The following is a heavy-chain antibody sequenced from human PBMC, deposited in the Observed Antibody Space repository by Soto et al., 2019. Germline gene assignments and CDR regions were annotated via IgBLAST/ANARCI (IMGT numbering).Heavy chain of an antibody. CDR1: GGSTSSDNY. V-gene: IGHV4-30-4*01. J-gene: IGHJ4*02. CDR3: AREGGESSDGLYYFDS. CDR2: IYYSGNT. Sequence: QVQLQESGPGLVKPSQTLSLTCTVSGGSTSSDNYWSWIRQPPGKGLEWIRHIYYSGNTDYNPSLKSRLAISIDTSKNQFSLKLSSVTAADTAVYFCAREGGESSDGLYYFDSWGQGSLVTVSS. D-gene: IGHD3-16*01.